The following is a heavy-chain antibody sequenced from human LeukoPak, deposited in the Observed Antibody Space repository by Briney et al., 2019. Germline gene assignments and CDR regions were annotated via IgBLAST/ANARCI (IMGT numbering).Heavy chain of an antibody. V-gene: IGHV4-4*02. CDR1: GGSISSSNW. CDR3: ARVPVGAASYYMDV. CDR2: IYHSGST. J-gene: IGHJ6*03. D-gene: IGHD2-15*01. Sequence: SGTLSLTCAVSGGSISSSNWWSWVRQPPGKGLEWIGEIYHSGSTNYNPSLKSRVTISVDKSKNQFSLKLSSVTAADTAVYYCARVPVGAASYYMDVWGKGTTVTVSS.